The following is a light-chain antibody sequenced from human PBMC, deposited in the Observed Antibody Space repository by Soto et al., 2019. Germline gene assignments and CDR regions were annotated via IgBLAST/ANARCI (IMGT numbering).Light chain of an antibody. Sequence: QSGLTQPPSVSAAPGQKVTISCSGSSSNIGRNYVSWYQQLPGTAPKLLIYDNNKRPSGIPDRFSGSKSDTSATLGITGLQTGDEADYYCGTWDSSLSARVFGGGTKVTVL. CDR3: GTWDSSLSARV. CDR2: DNN. CDR1: SSNIGRNY. V-gene: IGLV1-51*01. J-gene: IGLJ3*02.